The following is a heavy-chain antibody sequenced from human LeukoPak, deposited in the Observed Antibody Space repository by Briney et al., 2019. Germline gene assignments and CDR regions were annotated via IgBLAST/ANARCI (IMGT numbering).Heavy chain of an antibody. CDR1: GYTFTNYD. J-gene: IGHJ3*02. Sequence: GASVKVSCKASGYTFTNYDIDWMLQATGQGLEWVGWMNPHSGNTGYVQKFQGRVSMTRDTSISTAYMEVTSLRSEDTAVYYCARGRKYNWSTGDDVFDMWGQGTMVTVSS. D-gene: IGHD1-20*01. CDR2: MNPHSGNT. CDR3: ARGRKYNWSTGDDVFDM. V-gene: IGHV1-8*01.